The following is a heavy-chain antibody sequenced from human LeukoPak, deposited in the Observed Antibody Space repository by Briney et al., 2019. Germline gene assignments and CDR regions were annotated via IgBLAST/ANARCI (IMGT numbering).Heavy chain of an antibody. J-gene: IGHJ4*02. CDR3: ARAPTKPAFDY. Sequence: GALRLSCAASGFTFSTYSMNWVRQAPGKGLEWVSSISSSSSYIYYADSVKGRFTISRDNAKNSLYLQMNSLRAEDTAVYYCARAPTKPAFDYWGQGTLVTVSS. V-gene: IGHV3-21*01. CDR1: GFTFSTYS. CDR2: ISSSSSYI.